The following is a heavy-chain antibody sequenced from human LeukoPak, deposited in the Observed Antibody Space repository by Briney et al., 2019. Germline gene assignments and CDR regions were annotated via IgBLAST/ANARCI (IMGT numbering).Heavy chain of an antibody. CDR2: ISSGVTTR. CDR1: GFTFNNYA. Sequence: GGSLRLSCAGSGFTFNNYAMNWVRQAPGKGLEWISYISSGVTTRYYADSVKGRFTISSDDAKNSLYLQMNSLRAEDTAVYYCARFNLGWFDPWGQGTLVTVSS. V-gene: IGHV3-48*01. D-gene: IGHD1-14*01. CDR3: ARFNLGWFDP. J-gene: IGHJ5*02.